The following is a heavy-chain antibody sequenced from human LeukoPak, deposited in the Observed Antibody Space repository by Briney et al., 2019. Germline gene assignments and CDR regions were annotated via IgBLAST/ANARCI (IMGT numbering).Heavy chain of an antibody. CDR3: AKPLEKYTYGGNFDY. CDR2: ISSSADST. J-gene: IGHJ4*02. Sequence: GGSLRLSCAASGFTFSSYSMNWVRQAPGKGLAWVSVISSSADSTYYADSVKGRFTISRDNSKNTLYLQMNNLRAEDTAVYYCAKPLEKYTYGGNFDYWGQGLLVTVSS. CDR1: GFTFSSYS. V-gene: IGHV3-23*01. D-gene: IGHD4-23*01.